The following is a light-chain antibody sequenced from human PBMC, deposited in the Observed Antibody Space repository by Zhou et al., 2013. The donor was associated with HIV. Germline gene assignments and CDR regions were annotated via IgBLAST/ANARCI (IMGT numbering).Light chain of an antibody. J-gene: IGKJ2*01. Sequence: EIVMTQSPATLSVSPGERVTLSCRASQSIGNNLAWYQQKPGQAPRLLISGASTRATGIPVRFSGSGSGTEFTLTISSMQSEDFAVYYCQQXNNWPPMYTFGQGTRLEI. CDR3: QQXNNWPPMYT. CDR2: GAS. CDR1: QSIGNN. V-gene: IGKV3-15*01.